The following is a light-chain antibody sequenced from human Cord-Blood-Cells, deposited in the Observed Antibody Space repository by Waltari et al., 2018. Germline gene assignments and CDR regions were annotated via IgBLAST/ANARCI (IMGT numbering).Light chain of an antibody. CDR2: DAS. CDR3: QQRSNWPIT. CDR1: QSVSSY. V-gene: IGKV3-11*01. J-gene: IGKJ5*01. Sequence: EIVLTQSPATLSLSPGERATLSCMASQSVSSYLAWYQQKPGQAPRLLIYDASNRAPGIPARFSGSGSGTDFTLTISSLEPEDFAVYYCQQRSNWPITFGQGTRLEIK.